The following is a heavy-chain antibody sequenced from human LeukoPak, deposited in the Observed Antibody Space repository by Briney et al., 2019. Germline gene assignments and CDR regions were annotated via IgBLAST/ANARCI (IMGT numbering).Heavy chain of an antibody. CDR3: ARHRRNVGGFDY. CDR1: GGSISSYY. Sequence: SETLSLTCTVSGGSISSYYWSWIRQPPGKGLEWIGYIYTSGSTNYNPSLKSRVTISVDTSKNQFSLKLNSVTAADTAVYYCARHRRNVGGFDYWGQGTLVTVSS. D-gene: IGHD3-16*01. J-gene: IGHJ4*02. CDR2: IYTSGST. V-gene: IGHV4-4*09.